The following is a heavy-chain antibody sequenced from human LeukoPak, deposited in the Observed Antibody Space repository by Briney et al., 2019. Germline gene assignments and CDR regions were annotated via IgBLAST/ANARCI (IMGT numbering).Heavy chain of an antibody. V-gene: IGHV4-31*03. CDR1: GGSISSSGYY. CDR2: IYYSGST. Sequence: SETPSLTCTVSGGSISSSGYYWSWVRQYPGKGLEWIGYIYYSGSTYYNPSLKSRITISVDTSKNQFSLRLNSVTAADTAVYYCARDVGGSYQYFDYWGQGTLVTVSS. D-gene: IGHD1-26*01. CDR3: ARDVGGSYQYFDY. J-gene: IGHJ4*02.